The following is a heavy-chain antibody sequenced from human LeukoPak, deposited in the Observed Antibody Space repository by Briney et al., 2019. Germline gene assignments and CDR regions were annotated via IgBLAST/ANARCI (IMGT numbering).Heavy chain of an antibody. CDR1: GGSISSSSYY. D-gene: IGHD3-9*01. CDR3: ARLHFDWLLYHAFDY. V-gene: IGHV4-39*01. CDR2: IYYSGST. J-gene: IGHJ4*02. Sequence: SETLSLTCTVSGGSISSSSYYWGWIRQPPGKGLEWIGSIYYSGSTYYNPSLKSRVTISVDTSKNQFSLKLSSVTAADTAVYYCARLHFDWLLYHAFDYWGQGTLVSVSS.